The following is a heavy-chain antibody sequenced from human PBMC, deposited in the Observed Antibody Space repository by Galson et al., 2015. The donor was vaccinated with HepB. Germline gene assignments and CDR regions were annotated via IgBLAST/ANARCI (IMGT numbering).Heavy chain of an antibody. CDR1: GGIFSNYA. D-gene: IGHD3-10*01. J-gene: IGHJ6*02. Sequence: SVKVSCKASGGIFSNYAISWVRQAPGQGLEWMGGIIAVFGTANYAQKFQGRVTITADESTSTAYMELSGLRSEDTAVYYCARDSGRGWYGMDVWGQGTTVTVSS. V-gene: IGHV1-69*13. CDR3: ARDSGRGWYGMDV. CDR2: IIAVFGTA.